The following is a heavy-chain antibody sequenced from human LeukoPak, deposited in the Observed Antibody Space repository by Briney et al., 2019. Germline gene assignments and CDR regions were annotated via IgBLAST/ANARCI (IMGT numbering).Heavy chain of an antibody. Sequence: GGSLRLSCAASGFNVSSNYIHWVRQAPGKGLEWISVSYPGGSAYYAGSVKGRFTISRDNFKNAFYLQMKSLSAGDTAVYYCVRSSGGKGGPGIRYFDYWGQGTLVTLSS. V-gene: IGHV3-53*01. D-gene: IGHD4-23*01. J-gene: IGHJ4*02. CDR1: GFNVSSNY. CDR3: VRSSGGKGGPGIRYFDY. CDR2: SYPGGSA.